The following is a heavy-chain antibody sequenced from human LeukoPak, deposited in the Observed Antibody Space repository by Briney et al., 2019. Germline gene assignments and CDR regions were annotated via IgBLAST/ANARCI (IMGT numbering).Heavy chain of an antibody. CDR3: AKAGVGVIVVVYVDY. Sequence: GRSLRLSCAASGFTFSSYGKHWVRQAPGKGLEWVAVISYDGSNKYYADSVKGRFTISRDNSKNTLYLQMNSLRAEDTAVYYCAKAGVGVIVVVYVDYWGQGTLVTVSS. CDR2: ISYDGSNK. V-gene: IGHV3-30*18. J-gene: IGHJ4*02. D-gene: IGHD3-22*01. CDR1: GFTFSSYG.